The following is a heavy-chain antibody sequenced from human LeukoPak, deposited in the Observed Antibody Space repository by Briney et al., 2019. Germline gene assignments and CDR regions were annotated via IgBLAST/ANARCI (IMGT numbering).Heavy chain of an antibody. V-gene: IGHV1-46*01. CDR1: GYTFTSYY. CDR2: INPSGGST. Sequence: ASVKVSCKASGYTFTSYYMHWVRQAPRQGLEWTGIINPSGGSTSYAQKFQGRVTMTRDTSTSTVYMELSSLRSEDTAVYYCAIRLIEDSSGYYGAFDIWGQGTMVTVSS. CDR3: AIRLIEDSSGYYGAFDI. J-gene: IGHJ3*02. D-gene: IGHD3-22*01.